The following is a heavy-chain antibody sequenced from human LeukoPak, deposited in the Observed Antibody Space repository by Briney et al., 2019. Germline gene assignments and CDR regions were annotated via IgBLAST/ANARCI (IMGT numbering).Heavy chain of an antibody. CDR2: IYYSGST. V-gene: IGHV4-39*07. Sequence: SETLSLTCTVSGGSISSSSYYWGWIRQPPGKGLEWIGSIYYSGSTYYNPSLKSRVTISVDTSKNQFSLKLSSVTAANTAVYYCASKSTRRGYSYGKIDYWGQGTLVTVSS. D-gene: IGHD5-18*01. J-gene: IGHJ4*02. CDR3: ASKSTRRGYSYGKIDY. CDR1: GGSISSSSYY.